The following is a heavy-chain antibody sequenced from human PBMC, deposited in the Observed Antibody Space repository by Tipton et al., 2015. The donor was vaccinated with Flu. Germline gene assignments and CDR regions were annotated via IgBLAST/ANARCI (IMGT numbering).Heavy chain of an antibody. D-gene: IGHD2-8*01. V-gene: IGHV3-66*01. CDR2: IYSGGST. Sequence: SLRLSCAASGFTVSSNYMSWVRQAPGKGLEWVSVIYSGGSTYYADSVKGRLTISRDNSKNTLYLQMNSLRAEDTAVYYCARDHPRYCTNGVCPFDYWGQGTLVTVSS. J-gene: IGHJ4*02. CDR1: GFTVSSNY. CDR3: ARDHPRYCTNGVCPFDY.